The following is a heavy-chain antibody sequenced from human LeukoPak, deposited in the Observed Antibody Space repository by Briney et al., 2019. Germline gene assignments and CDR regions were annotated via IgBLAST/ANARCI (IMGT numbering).Heavy chain of an antibody. J-gene: IGHJ4*02. D-gene: IGHD5-12*01. CDR1: GFMFSSNW. CDR3: AREDIGDDY. V-gene: IGHV3-7*01. Sequence: GGSLRLSCAASGFMFSSNWMSWVRLAPGKGLEWVANIKEDGTETYYVDSVKGRFTISRDNAENSLYLQMNSLRGEDTAVYYCAREDIGDDYWGQGTLVTVSS. CDR2: IKEDGTET.